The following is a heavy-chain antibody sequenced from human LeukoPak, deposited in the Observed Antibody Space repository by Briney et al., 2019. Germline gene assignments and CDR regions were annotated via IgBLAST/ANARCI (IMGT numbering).Heavy chain of an antibody. J-gene: IGHJ6*03. CDR2: IYYSGST. Sequence: SETLSLTCTVSGYSISSYYWSWIRQPPGKGLGWIRYIYYSGSTSYNPSLKSRVTISLDTSKTQFSLKLTSVTAADTAVYYCARIRGWEGSRYYYYYYMDVWGKGTTATVSS. V-gene: IGHV4-59*01. CDR3: ARIRGWEGSRYYYYYYMDV. CDR1: GYSISSYY. D-gene: IGHD1-26*01.